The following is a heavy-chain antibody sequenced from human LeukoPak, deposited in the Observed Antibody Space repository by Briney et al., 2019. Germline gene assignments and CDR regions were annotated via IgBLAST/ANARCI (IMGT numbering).Heavy chain of an antibody. Sequence: GGSLRLSCAASGFTFSSYWMSWVRQAPGKGLEWVSYISSSGSTIYYADSVKGRFTISRDNAKNSLYLQMNSLRAEDTAVYYCARDAPYSSRSGGIDYWGQGTLVTVSS. J-gene: IGHJ4*02. CDR1: GFTFSSYW. CDR2: ISSSGSTI. V-gene: IGHV3-48*04. CDR3: ARDAPYSSRSGGIDY. D-gene: IGHD6-13*01.